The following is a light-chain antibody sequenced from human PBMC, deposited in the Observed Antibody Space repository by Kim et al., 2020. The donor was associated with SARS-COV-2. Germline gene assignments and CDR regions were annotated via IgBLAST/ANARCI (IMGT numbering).Light chain of an antibody. CDR3: QQYGSSPST. CDR1: QSVSSY. J-gene: IGKJ1*01. CDR2: GAS. V-gene: IGKV3-20*01. Sequence: EIVLTQSPGTLSLSPGERATLSCRTSQSVSSYLAWYQQKPGQAPRLLIYGASSRATGIPDRFSGSGSGTDFTLTISRLEPEDFAVYYCQQYGSSPSTFGKGTKVDIQ.